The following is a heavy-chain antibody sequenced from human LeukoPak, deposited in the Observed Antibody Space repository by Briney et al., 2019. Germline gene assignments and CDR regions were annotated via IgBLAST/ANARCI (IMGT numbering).Heavy chain of an antibody. CDR3: AREGNCSSTSCYTGAFDI. Sequence: PGGSLRLSCAASGFTFSSYSMNWVRQAPGKGLEWVSSISSSSSYIYYADSVKGRFTISRDNAKNSLYLQMNSLRAEDTAAYYCAREGNCSSTSCYTGAFDIWGQGTMVTVSS. CDR1: GFTFSSYS. V-gene: IGHV3-21*01. CDR2: ISSSSSYI. D-gene: IGHD2-2*02. J-gene: IGHJ3*02.